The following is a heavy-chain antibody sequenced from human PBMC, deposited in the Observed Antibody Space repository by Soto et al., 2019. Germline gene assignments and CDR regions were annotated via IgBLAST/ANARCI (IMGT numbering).Heavy chain of an antibody. CDR2: ISAYNGNT. J-gene: IGHJ6*02. CDR1: GYTFTSYG. CDR3: ARPRPYYYDSSGYYHIAPTYYYYGRDV. V-gene: IGHV1-18*01. D-gene: IGHD3-22*01. Sequence: QVQLVQSGAEVKKPGASVKVSCKASGYTFTSYGISWVRQAPGQGLEWMGWISAYNGNTNYAQKLQGRVTMTTDTSTSTAYMELRSLSSDDTAVYYWARPRPYYYDSSGYYHIAPTYYYYGRDVWGQGTTDTVSS.